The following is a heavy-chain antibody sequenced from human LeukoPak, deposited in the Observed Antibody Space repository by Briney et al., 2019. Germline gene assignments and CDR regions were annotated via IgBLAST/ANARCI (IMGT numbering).Heavy chain of an antibody. V-gene: IGHV3-30*19. J-gene: IGHJ4*02. CDR1: GFSFSSYG. CDR3: ARDPGDSSSWLYYFDY. D-gene: IGHD6-13*01. CDR2: ISYDGSNK. Sequence: GGSLRLSCAASGFSFSSYGMHWVRQAPGKGLEWVAVISYDGSNKYYADSVKGRFTVSRDNSKNTLYLQMNSLRAEDTAVYYCARDPGDSSSWLYYFDYWGQGTLVTVSS.